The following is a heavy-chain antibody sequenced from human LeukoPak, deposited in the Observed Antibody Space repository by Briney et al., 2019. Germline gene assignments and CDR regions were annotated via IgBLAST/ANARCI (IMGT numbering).Heavy chain of an antibody. D-gene: IGHD6-19*01. V-gene: IGHV3-30-3*01. J-gene: IGHJ3*02. CDR3: ARTTFYSSGWYGAVDI. CDR2: ISYDGSNE. CDR1: GFTFSTYT. Sequence: GRSLRLSCGASGFTFSTYTMHWVRQAPGKGLEWVAVISYDGSNEYFADSVKGRFTISRDNSKSTLYLQMNSLRAEDTALYYCARTTFYSSGWYGAVDIWGQGTLVTVSS.